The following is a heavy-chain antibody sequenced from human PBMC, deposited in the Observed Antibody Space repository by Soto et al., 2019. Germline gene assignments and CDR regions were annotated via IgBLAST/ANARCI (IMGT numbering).Heavy chain of an antibody. D-gene: IGHD1-7*01. Sequence: PSETLSLTCAVYGGSFSGYYWSWIRQPPGKGLEWIGEINHSGSTNYNPSLKSRVTISVDTSKNQLSLKLSSVTAADTAVYYCARARAYNWNYVYYYGMDVWGQGTTVTVSS. J-gene: IGHJ6*02. CDR2: INHSGST. V-gene: IGHV4-34*01. CDR1: GGSFSGYY. CDR3: ARARAYNWNYVYYYGMDV.